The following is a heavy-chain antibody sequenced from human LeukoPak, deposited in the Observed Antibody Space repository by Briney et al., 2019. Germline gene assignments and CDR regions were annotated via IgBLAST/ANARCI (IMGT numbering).Heavy chain of an antibody. Sequence: GESLKISCKGSGYSFTSYWIGLVRQMPGKGLEWMGIIYPGDSDTRYSPPFQGQVTISADKSISTAYLQWSSLKASDTAMYYCARRSTVTYYGMDVWGQGTTVTVSS. CDR2: IYPGDSDT. CDR3: ARRSTVTYYGMDV. CDR1: GYSFTSYW. D-gene: IGHD4-17*01. J-gene: IGHJ6*02. V-gene: IGHV5-51*01.